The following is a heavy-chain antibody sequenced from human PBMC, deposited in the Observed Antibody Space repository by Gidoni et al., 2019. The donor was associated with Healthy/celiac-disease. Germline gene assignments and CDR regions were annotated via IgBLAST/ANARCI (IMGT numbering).Heavy chain of an antibody. V-gene: IGHV3-21*01. D-gene: IGHD1-1*01. CDR3: ARDKAPEMATTPDY. Sequence: EVQLVESGGGLVKPGGSLRLSCAASGFTFSSYSMNWVRQAPGKGLEWVSSISSSSSYIYYADSVKGRFTISRDNAKNSLYLQMNSLRAEDTAVYYCARDKAPEMATTPDYWGQGTLVTVSS. J-gene: IGHJ4*02. CDR2: ISSSSSYI. CDR1: GFTFSSYS.